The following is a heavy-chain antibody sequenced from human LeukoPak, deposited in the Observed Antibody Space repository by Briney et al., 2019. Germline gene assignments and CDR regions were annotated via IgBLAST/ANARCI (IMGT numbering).Heavy chain of an antibody. CDR1: GFTFSSYS. D-gene: IGHD4-17*01. J-gene: IGHJ6*03. V-gene: IGHV3-48*01. Sequence: GGSLRLSCAASGFTFSSYSMNWVRQAPGKGLEWVSYISSSSSTIYYADSVKGRFTISRDNAKNSLYLQMNSLRAEDTAVYYCARVYPPRSHREYMDVWGKGTTVTVSS. CDR3: ARVYPPRSHREYMDV. CDR2: ISSSSSTI.